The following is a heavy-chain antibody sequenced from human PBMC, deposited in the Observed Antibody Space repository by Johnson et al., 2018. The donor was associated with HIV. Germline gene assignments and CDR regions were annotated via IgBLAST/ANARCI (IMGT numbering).Heavy chain of an antibody. D-gene: IGHD2-21*01. V-gene: IGHV3-30*03. CDR1: GFTFSSYG. J-gene: IGHJ3*01. CDR3: ARGIGDEYAFDV. CDR2: ISYDGSNK. Sequence: QEQLVESGGGVVQPGRSLRLSCVASGFTFSSYGIHWVRQAPGKGLEWVAIISYDGSNKYYADSVKGRFTISRDNAKNSLYLQMNSLRVEDTALYYCARGIGDEYAFDVWGQGTMVTVSS.